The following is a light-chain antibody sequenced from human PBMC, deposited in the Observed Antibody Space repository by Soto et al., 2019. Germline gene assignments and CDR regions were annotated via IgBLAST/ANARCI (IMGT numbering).Light chain of an antibody. Sequence: ESVFTECPTILTMYPGERATLSCRASQSVSSYLTWYQQKPGQAPSLLIYAASNRATGIPARFSGSGSGTGFTLTISSLEPEDSAVYYCQQRSDWPITSGGATKVDI. V-gene: IGKV3-11*01. CDR2: AAS. J-gene: IGKJ4*01. CDR3: QQRSDWPIT. CDR1: QSVSSY.